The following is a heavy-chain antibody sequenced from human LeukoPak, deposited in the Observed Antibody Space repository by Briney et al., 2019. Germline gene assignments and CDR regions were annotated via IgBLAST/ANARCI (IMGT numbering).Heavy chain of an antibody. CDR1: GFTFSSYA. V-gene: IGHV3-23*01. D-gene: IGHD3-22*01. CDR2: ISGSGGST. CDR3: ANEGYYYDSSGYYYRNHY. Sequence: GGSLRLSCAASGFTFSSYAMSWVREAPGKALEWVSAISGSGGSTYYADSVKGRFTISRDNSKNTLYLQMNSLRAEDTAVYYCANEGYYYDSSGYYYRNHYWGQGTLVTVSS. J-gene: IGHJ4*02.